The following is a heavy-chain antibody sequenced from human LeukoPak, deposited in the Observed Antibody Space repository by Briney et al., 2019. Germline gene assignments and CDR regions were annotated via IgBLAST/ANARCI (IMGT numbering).Heavy chain of an antibody. CDR1: GGSISSYY. V-gene: IGHV4-59*01. CDR2: IYYSGST. D-gene: IGHD3/OR15-3a*01. J-gene: IGHJ4*02. Sequence: SETLSLTCTVSGGSISSYYWSWIRQPPGKGLEWIGYIYYSGSTNYNPSLKSRVTISVDTSKNRFSLKLSSVTAADTAVYYCARGPPKEGLFDYWGQGTLVTVSS. CDR3: ARGPPKEGLFDY.